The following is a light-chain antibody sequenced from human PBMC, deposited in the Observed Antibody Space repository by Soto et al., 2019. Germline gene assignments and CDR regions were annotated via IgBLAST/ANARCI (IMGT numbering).Light chain of an antibody. CDR1: NRDVGGYTY. V-gene: IGLV2-14*03. CDR3: SSYTSSSTPYV. CDR2: DVS. J-gene: IGLJ1*01. Sequence: QSVLTQPASVSGSPGQSITISCSGTNRDVGGYTYVSWYQQHPGKAPKLMIYDVSNRPSGVSNRFSGSKSGNTASLTISGLQADDEADYYCSSYTSSSTPYVFGTGTKLTVL.